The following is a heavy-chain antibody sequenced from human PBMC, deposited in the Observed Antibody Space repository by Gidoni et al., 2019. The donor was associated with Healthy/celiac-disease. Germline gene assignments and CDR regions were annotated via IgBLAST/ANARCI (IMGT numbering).Heavy chain of an antibody. CDR2: IWYDGSNQ. CDR1: GFTFSSYG. J-gene: IGHJ4*02. CDR3: ARGGSDYDSSGYMGG. V-gene: IGHV3-33*01. Sequence: QVQLVESGGGVVQPGRALRLSCAASGFTFSSYGMHWVRQAPGKGLEWVAVIWYDGSNQYYADSVKGRFTISRDNSKNTLYLQMNSLRAEDTAVYYCARGGSDYDSSGYMGGWGQGTLVTVSS. D-gene: IGHD3-22*01.